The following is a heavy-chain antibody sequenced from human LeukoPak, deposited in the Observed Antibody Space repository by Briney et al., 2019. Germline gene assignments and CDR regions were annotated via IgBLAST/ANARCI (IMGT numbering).Heavy chain of an antibody. D-gene: IGHD2-2*01. Sequence: SETLSLTCTVSGDSISDDYWSWIRQPPGKGLEWIGYIYYSGRTTYNPSLKSRVTISIDTSKSQFSLTLTSVTAADTAVYYCARVAYGSSWFDPWGQGTLVTVSS. V-gene: IGHV4-59*01. CDR3: ARVAYGSSWFDP. CDR2: IYYSGRT. J-gene: IGHJ5*02. CDR1: GDSISDDY.